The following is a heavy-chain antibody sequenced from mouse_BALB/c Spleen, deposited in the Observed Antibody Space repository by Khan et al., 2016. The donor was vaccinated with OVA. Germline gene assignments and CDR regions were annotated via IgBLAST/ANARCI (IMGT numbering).Heavy chain of an antibody. J-gene: IGHJ3*01. CDR3: ERAGYGSCAY. V-gene: IGHV1S56*01. Sequence: QVQLQQSGPELVKPGASVRISCKASGYTFTSYYIHWVKQRPGQGFEWMGWIFPGNVNSNYDERFKGKATMTSDKSSSTAYMQLSSLTSEDSAVYFGERAGYGSCAYWGQGTLVTVSA. CDR2: IFPGNVNS. D-gene: IGHD2-10*02. CDR1: GYTFTSYY.